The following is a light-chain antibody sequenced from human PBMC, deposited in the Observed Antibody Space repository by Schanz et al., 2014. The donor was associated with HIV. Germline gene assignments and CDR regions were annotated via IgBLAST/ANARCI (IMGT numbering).Light chain of an antibody. CDR1: QSVRSD. CDR3: QQYGSSAGFT. CDR2: GAS. Sequence: EVVMTQSPATLSVSPGERATLSCRASQSVRSDLAWYQQRPGQAPRLLIYGASSRATGIPDRFSGSGSGTDFTLSISRLEPEDFAVYYCQQYGSSAGFTFGPGTKVDIK. V-gene: IGKV3-20*01. J-gene: IGKJ3*01.